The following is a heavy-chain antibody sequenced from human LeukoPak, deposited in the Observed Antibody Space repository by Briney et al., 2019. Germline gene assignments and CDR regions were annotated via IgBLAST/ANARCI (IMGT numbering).Heavy chain of an antibody. CDR1: GGSISSSSYY. J-gene: IGHJ5*02. Sequence: SETLSLTCTVSGGSISSSSYYWGWIRQPPGKGLEWIGSIYYSGSTYYNPSLKSRVTISVDTSKNQFSLKLSSVTAADTAVYYCARHDLDSNYGRDNWFDPWGQGTLVTVSS. CDR2: IYYSGST. D-gene: IGHD4-11*01. CDR3: ARHDLDSNYGRDNWFDP. V-gene: IGHV4-39*01.